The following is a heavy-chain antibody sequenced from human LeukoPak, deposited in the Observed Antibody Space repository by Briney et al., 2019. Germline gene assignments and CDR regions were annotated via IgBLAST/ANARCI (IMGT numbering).Heavy chain of an antibody. J-gene: IGHJ5*02. Sequence: GGSLRLSCAASGFTFSSYAMHWVRQAPGKGLEYVSAISSNGGSTYYANPVKGRFTISRDNSKNTLYLQMGSLRAEDMAVYYCARDYGNGVNWFDPWGQGTLVTVSS. D-gene: IGHD4-17*01. CDR3: ARDYGNGVNWFDP. CDR2: ISSNGGST. V-gene: IGHV3-64*01. CDR1: GFTFSSYA.